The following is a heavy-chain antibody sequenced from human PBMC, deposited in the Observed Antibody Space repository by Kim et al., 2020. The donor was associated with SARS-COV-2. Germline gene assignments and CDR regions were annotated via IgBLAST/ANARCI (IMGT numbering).Heavy chain of an antibody. J-gene: IGHJ4*02. V-gene: IGHV3-53*01. Sequence: GGSLRLSCAASGFTVSNNYMSWVRQAPGKGLEWVSAIYSGGGQNYADSVKGRFTISRDNSKNTLYLQMSSLRAEDTAVYYCARVNSYCGGGSCCARWGQGTLVTVSS. CDR3: ARVNSYCGGGSCCAR. CDR2: IYSGGGQ. CDR1: GFTVSNNY. D-gene: IGHD2-15*01.